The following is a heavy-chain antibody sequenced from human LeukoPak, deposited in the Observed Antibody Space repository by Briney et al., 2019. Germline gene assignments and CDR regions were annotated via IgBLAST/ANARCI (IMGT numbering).Heavy chain of an antibody. J-gene: IGHJ4*02. CDR3: AKASREYSSTWYY. D-gene: IGHD6-13*01. Sequence: GGSLRLSCAASGFTFNNYVMSWVRQAPGKGLEWVSSVSGTGDSTYYADSVKGRFTIFRDNFKNRLYLQMNSLRDDDTAVYYCAKASREYSSTWYYWGQGTLVTVSS. CDR1: GFTFNNYV. CDR2: VSGTGDST. V-gene: IGHV3-23*01.